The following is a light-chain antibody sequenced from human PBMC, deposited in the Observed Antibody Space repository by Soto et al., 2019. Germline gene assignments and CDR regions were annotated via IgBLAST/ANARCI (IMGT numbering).Light chain of an antibody. CDR2: DAS. V-gene: IGKV3-11*01. CDR1: QSGSGY. Sequence: EIVLTQSPATLSLSPGNRATLSCRASQSGSGYLAWYRQKPGQAPRLLIYDASNRATGIPARFSGSGSGTDFTLTITSLEPEDFAVYYCQQRSNWPSTFGGGTNVEI. J-gene: IGKJ4*01. CDR3: QQRSNWPST.